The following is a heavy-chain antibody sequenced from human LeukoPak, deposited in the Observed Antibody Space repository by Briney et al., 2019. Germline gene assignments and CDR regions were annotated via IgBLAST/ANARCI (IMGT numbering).Heavy chain of an antibody. CDR1: GFTFSSYA. CDR3: ATLYGDYGAY. Sequence: PPGGSLRLSCAASGFTFSSYAMSWVRQAPGKGLEWVSAISGSAYSTYYADSVKGRFTISRDNSKNTLYLQMNSLRAEDTAVYYCATLYGDYGAYWGQGTLVTVSS. V-gene: IGHV3-23*01. D-gene: IGHD4-17*01. J-gene: IGHJ4*02. CDR2: ISGSAYST.